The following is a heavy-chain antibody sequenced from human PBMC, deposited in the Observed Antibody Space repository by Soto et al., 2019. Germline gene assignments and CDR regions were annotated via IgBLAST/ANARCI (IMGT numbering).Heavy chain of an antibody. CDR3: ARDVAQAENYDSDSMDV. Sequence: QVQLVQSGAEVKKPGASVKVSCKASGYTFTSYGISWVRQAPGQGLEWMGWISAYNGNTNYAQKLQGRVTMTTDTSTSTAYMELRSLRSDDTAVYYCARDVAQAENYDSDSMDVWGQVTTVTVSS. V-gene: IGHV1-18*01. CDR1: GYTFTSYG. CDR2: ISAYNGNT. J-gene: IGHJ6*02.